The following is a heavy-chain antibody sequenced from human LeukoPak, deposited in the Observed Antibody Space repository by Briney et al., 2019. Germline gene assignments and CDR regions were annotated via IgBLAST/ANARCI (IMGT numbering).Heavy chain of an antibody. CDR2: ISSSSSTI. V-gene: IGHV3-48*04. CDR1: GFTFSSYS. J-gene: IGHJ3*02. Sequence: GSLXLSCAASGFTFSSYSMNWVRQAPGKGLEWVSYISSSSSTIYYADSVKGRFTISRDNAKNSLYLQMNSLRAEDTAVYYCAREYYYDSSGSYAFDIWGQGTMVTVSS. CDR3: AREYYYDSSGSYAFDI. D-gene: IGHD3-22*01.